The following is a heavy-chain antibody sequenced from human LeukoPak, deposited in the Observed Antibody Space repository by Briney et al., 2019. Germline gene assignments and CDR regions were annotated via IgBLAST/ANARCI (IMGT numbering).Heavy chain of an antibody. Sequence: GASVKVSCKASGYTFTGYYMHWVRQAPGQGLEWMGWINPNSGGTNYAQKFQGRVTMTRDTSISTAYMELSRLRSDDTAVYYCAGVWQWLTSYFDYWGQGTLVTVSS. CDR1: GYTFTGYY. CDR3: AGVWQWLTSYFDY. J-gene: IGHJ4*02. D-gene: IGHD6-19*01. CDR2: INPNSGGT. V-gene: IGHV1-2*02.